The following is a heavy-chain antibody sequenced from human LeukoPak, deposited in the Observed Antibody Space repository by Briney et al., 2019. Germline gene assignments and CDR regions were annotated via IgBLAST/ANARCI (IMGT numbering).Heavy chain of an antibody. CDR1: GFPFDEHA. Sequence: PGRSLRLSCAASGFPFDEHAMHWVRQAPGKGLEWVSGISYSSETIGYVDSVKGRFTISRDNAKNSLYLQMNSLRAEDTAVYYCARAVTTYFYYYYYMDVWGKGTTVTVSS. CDR2: ISYSSETI. CDR3: ARAVTTYFYYYYYMDV. V-gene: IGHV3-9*01. J-gene: IGHJ6*03. D-gene: IGHD4-17*01.